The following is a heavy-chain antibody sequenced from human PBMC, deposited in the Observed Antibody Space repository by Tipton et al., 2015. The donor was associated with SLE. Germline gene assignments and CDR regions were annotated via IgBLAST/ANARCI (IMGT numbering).Heavy chain of an antibody. CDR2: IYHSGST. D-gene: IGHD2-21*01. CDR3: ARGEDRLAYCGGDCYFFDY. V-gene: IGHV4-38-2*01. J-gene: IGHJ4*02. Sequence: TLSLTCAVSGYSISSGYYWGWIRQPPGKGLEGIGSIYHSGSTYYHPSLKSRVTISVDTSKNQFSLKMSSVTAADTAVYYCARGEDRLAYCGGDCYFFDYWGQGTLVTVSS. CDR1: GYSISSGYY.